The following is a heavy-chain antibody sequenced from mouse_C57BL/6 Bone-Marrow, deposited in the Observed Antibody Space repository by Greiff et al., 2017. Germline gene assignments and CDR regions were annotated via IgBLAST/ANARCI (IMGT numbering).Heavy chain of an antibody. CDR3: AIRYYDGSSYDYYAMDY. V-gene: IGHV1-74*01. D-gene: IGHD1-1*01. CDR2: IHPSDSDT. CDR1: GYTFTSYW. Sequence: QVQLQQPGAELVKPGASVKVSCKASGYTFTSYWMHWVKQRPGQGLEWIGRIHPSDSDTNYNQKFKGKDTLTVDKSSSTAYMQLSSLTSEDSAVYYCAIRYYDGSSYDYYAMDYWGQGTSVTVSS. J-gene: IGHJ4*01.